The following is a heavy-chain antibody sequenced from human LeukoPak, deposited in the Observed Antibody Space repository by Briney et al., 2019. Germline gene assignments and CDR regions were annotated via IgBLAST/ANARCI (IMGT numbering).Heavy chain of an antibody. J-gene: IGHJ4*02. Sequence: PSETLSLTCTVSGGSISSGGYYWSWIRQHPGKGLEWIGYTYYSGSTNYNPSLKSRVTISIDTSKKQFSLKLSSVTAADTAVYYCARDLSLDYWGQGTLVTVSS. CDR1: GGSISSGGYY. D-gene: IGHD3-3*02. CDR2: TYYSGST. V-gene: IGHV4-61*08. CDR3: ARDLSLDY.